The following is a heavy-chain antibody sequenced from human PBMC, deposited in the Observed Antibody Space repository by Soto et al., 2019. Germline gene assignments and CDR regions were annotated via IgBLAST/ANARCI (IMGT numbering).Heavy chain of an antibody. D-gene: IGHD6-19*01. J-gene: IGHJ6*02. CDR2: INPSGGST. CDR1: GYTFTSYY. CDR3: ARDRVAGWDYYYYGMDV. V-gene: IGHV1-46*01. Sequence: ASVKVSCKASGYTFTSYYMHWVRQAPGQGLEWMGIINPSGGSTSYAQKFQGRVTMTRDTSTSTVHMELSSLRSEDTAVYYCARDRVAGWDYYYYGMDVWGQGTTVTVSS.